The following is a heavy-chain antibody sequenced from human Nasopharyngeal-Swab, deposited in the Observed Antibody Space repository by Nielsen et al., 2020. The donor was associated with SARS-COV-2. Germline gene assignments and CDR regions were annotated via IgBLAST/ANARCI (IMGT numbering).Heavy chain of an antibody. CDR2: ISSSVSYI. Sequence: GESLKIPCAASGFTFSTYSMIWVRQAPATGLEWVSWISSSVSYIYYADSVKGRFTISRDNAKNALYLQMSSLRAEDTAVYYCARLPSAWGRRDFDYWGQGTLVTVSS. J-gene: IGHJ4*02. CDR3: ARLPSAWGRRDFDY. V-gene: IGHV3-21*06. CDR1: GFTFSTYS. D-gene: IGHD6-19*01.